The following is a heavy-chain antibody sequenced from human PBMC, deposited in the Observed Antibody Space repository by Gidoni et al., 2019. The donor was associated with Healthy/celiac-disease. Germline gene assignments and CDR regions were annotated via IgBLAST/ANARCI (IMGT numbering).Heavy chain of an antibody. V-gene: IGHV3-48*01. CDR2: ISSSSSTI. Sequence: EVQLVESGGGLVQPGGSLRLSCAASGFTFSSYSMNWVRQAPGKGLEWVSYISSSSSTIYYADSVKGRFTISRDNAKNSLYLQMNSLRAEDTAVYYCARDGNVDTAMATYYYYGMDVWGQGTTVTVSS. CDR1: GFTFSSYS. J-gene: IGHJ6*02. CDR3: ARDGNVDTAMATYYYYGMDV. D-gene: IGHD5-18*01.